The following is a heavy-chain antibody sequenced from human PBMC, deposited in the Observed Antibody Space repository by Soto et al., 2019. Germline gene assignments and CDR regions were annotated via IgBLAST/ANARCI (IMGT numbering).Heavy chain of an antibody. CDR1: GFTFSSYS. D-gene: IGHD1-26*01. CDR2: ISSSSSYI. J-gene: IGHJ3*02. CDR3: ARVRWELRYAAFDI. Sequence: EVQLVESGGGLVKPGGSLRLSCAASGFTFSSYSMNWVRQAPGKGLEWVSSISSSSSYIYYADSVKGRFTISRDNAKNSLDLKMISLRVENTDVYYCARVRWELRYAAFDIWGQGTMVSVSS. V-gene: IGHV3-21*01.